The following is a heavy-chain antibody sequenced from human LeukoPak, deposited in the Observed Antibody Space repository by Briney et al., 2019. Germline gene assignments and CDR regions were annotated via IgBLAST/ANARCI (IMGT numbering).Heavy chain of an antibody. CDR1: GFTFSSYS. V-gene: IGHV3-48*01. CDR3: ARSDYYYYMDV. CDR2: ISSSSSTI. J-gene: IGHJ6*03. Sequence: GGSLRLSCAASGFTFSSYSMNWVRQAPGKGLEWVSYISSSSSTIYYADSVKGRFTISRDNAKNSLYLQMNSLRAEDTAVYYCARSDYYYYMDVWGKGTTVTVSS.